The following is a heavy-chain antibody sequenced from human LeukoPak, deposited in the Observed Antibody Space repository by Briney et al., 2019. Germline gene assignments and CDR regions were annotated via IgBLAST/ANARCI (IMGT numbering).Heavy chain of an antibody. J-gene: IGHJ6*02. CDR3: ARDGGYNYGMDV. CDR1: GFTFSSYA. CDR2: ISSSSSYI. V-gene: IGHV3-21*01. Sequence: GRSLRLSCAASGFTFSSYAMSWVRQAPGKGLEWVSSISSSSSYIYYADSVKGRFTISRDNAKNSLYLQMNSLRAEDTAVYYCARDGGYNYGMDVWGQGTTVTVSS. D-gene: IGHD2-2*02.